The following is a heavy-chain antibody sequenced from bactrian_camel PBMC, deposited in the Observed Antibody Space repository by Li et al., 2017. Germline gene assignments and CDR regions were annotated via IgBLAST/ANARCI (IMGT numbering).Heavy chain of an antibody. CDR3: VTWDY. J-gene: IGHJ4*01. CDR1: GPALVANC. Sequence: HVQLVESGGGSVQAGGSLRLSCQYYGPALVANCIGWFRQVPGKEREGVAAIDSDGIASYADSVKGRFTVSRDNANNTVNLMMNSLKPEDTAVYYCVTWDYWGQGTQVTVS. D-gene: IGHD1*01. CDR2: IDSDGIA. V-gene: IGHV3S55*01.